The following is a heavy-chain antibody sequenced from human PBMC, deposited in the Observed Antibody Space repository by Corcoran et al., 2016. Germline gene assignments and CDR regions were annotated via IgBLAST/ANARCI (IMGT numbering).Heavy chain of an antibody. Sequence: QVQLVQSGAEVKKPGASVKVSCKASGYTFTSYYMHWVRQAPGQGLEWMGIINPSGGSTSYAQKFQGRVTMTRDTSTSTVYMELSSLRSEDTAVYYCARDGKVRGVILNWFDPWGQGTLVTVSS. J-gene: IGHJ5*02. CDR1: GYTFTSYY. V-gene: IGHV1-46*01. CDR3: ARDGKVRGVILNWFDP. CDR2: INPSGGST. D-gene: IGHD3-10*01.